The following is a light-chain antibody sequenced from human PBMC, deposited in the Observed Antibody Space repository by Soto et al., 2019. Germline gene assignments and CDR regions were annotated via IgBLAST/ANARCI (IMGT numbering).Light chain of an antibody. Sequence: DIQMTQSPSSLSAFVGDRFTITCRASQGISNYLAWYQQKPGKVPKLLIYAASTLQSGVPSRFSGSGSGTDFTLTISSLQPEDVATYYCQKYNSAPRTFGQGTKLEIK. V-gene: IGKV1-27*01. J-gene: IGKJ2*01. CDR1: QGISNY. CDR3: QKYNSAPRT. CDR2: AAS.